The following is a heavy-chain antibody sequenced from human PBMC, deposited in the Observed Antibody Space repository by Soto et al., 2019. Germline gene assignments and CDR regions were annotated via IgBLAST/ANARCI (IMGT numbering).Heavy chain of an antibody. D-gene: IGHD5-12*01. Sequence: ESGGGLVQPGGSLRLSCAASGFSFSSYSMNWVRQAPGKGLEWVSFISDSVSTIYYADPVKGRFTISRDNAKNSMYLEMNSLRDEDTAVYYCTAVDIVSTPFDYWGQGTLVTVSS. CDR3: TAVDIVSTPFDY. J-gene: IGHJ4*02. V-gene: IGHV3-48*02. CDR2: ISDSVSTI. CDR1: GFSFSSYS.